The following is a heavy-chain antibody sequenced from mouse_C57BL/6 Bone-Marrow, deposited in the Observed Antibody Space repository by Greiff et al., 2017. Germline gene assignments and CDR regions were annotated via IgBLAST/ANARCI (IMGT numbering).Heavy chain of an antibody. CDR1: GYAFSSSW. Sequence: QVQLQQSGPELVKPGASVKISCKASGYAFSSSWMNWVKQRPGKGLEWIGRIYPGDGDTNYNGKFKGKATLTADKTSSTAYMQLSSLRSEDSAVYACERRGYHRYFDVWGTGTTVTVSS. CDR3: ERRGYHRYFDV. CDR2: IYPGDGDT. V-gene: IGHV1-82*01. J-gene: IGHJ1*03.